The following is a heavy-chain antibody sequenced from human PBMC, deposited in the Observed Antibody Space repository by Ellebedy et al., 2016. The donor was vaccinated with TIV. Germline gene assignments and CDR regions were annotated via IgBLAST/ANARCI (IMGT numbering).Heavy chain of an antibody. CDR1: GFMFSRYS. CDR3: ASQAY. J-gene: IGHJ4*02. V-gene: IGHV3-21*01. CDR2: MDSSSTNI. Sequence: GESLKISCAASGFMFSRYSMLWVRQAPGKGLEWVSSMDSSSTNIYYADSVKGRFTIFRDNAQNSLYLQMNSLSAEDTAVYYCASQAYWGQGTLVTVSS.